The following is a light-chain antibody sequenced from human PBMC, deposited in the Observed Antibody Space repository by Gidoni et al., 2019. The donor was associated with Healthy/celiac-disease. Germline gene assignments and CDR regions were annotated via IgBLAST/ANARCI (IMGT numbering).Light chain of an antibody. CDR3: QQYYSTPYT. Sequence: NVMPQSPYLLALSLGEMATINRKSSQTVLSRSNNKNYLTWYQQKPGQPPKLLIYWASTRESGVPDRFNGSGSGTDFTLTISSLQAEDLAVYYCQQYYSTPYTFGQGTKLEIK. J-gene: IGKJ2*01. CDR2: WAS. CDR1: QTVLSRSNNKNY. V-gene: IGKV4-1*01.